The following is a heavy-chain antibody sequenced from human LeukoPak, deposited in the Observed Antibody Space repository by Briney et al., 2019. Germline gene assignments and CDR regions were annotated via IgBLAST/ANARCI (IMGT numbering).Heavy chain of an antibody. J-gene: IGHJ6*02. CDR2: ISSSSSYI. Sequence: GGSLRLSCAASGFTFSSYSMNWVRQAPGKGLEWVSSISSSSSYIYYADSVKGRFTISRDNSKNTLYLQMNSLRAEDTAVYYCAKHNWNDGYYYYGMDVWGQGTTVTVSS. CDR1: GFTFSSYS. CDR3: AKHNWNDGYYYYGMDV. V-gene: IGHV3-21*04. D-gene: IGHD1-20*01.